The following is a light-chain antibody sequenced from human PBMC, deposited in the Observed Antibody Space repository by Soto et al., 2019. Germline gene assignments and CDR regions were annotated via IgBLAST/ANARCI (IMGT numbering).Light chain of an antibody. Sequence: QSVVTQSPSASGTPGQRVTISCSGGSSNIGSHYVNWYQQVPGTAPKLLIYNNNQRPSGVPDRFSGSKSGTSASLAISGLQFEYEADYYCAAWDDRLNGYVFGTGTKVTVL. CDR3: AAWDDRLNGYV. CDR2: NNN. V-gene: IGLV1-44*01. J-gene: IGLJ1*01. CDR1: SSNIGSHY.